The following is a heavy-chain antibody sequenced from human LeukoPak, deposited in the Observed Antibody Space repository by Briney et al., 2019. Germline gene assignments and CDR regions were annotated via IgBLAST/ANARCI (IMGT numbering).Heavy chain of an antibody. Sequence: SQTLSLTCTVSGGSISSHYWSWIRQPPGKGLEWIGYIYYSGSTNYNPSLKSRVTISVDTSKNQFSLKLSSVTAADTAVYYCARGPTQYYDFWSGYYSGNWFDPWGQGTLVTVSS. V-gene: IGHV4-59*11. J-gene: IGHJ5*02. CDR3: ARGPTQYYDFWSGYYSGNWFDP. CDR2: IYYSGST. D-gene: IGHD3-3*01. CDR1: GGSISSHY.